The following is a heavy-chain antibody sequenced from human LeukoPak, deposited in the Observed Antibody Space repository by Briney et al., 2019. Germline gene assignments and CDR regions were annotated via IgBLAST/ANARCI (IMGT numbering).Heavy chain of an antibody. CDR2: IYYSGST. J-gene: IGHJ4*02. CDR3: ANRYDILTGFDY. CDR1: GGSISSSSYY. Sequence: SETLSLTCTVSGGSISSSSYYWGWIRQPPGKGLEWIGSIYYSGSTYYNPSLKSRVTISVDTSKNQFSLKLSSVTAADTAVYYCANRYDILTGFDYWGQGTLVTVSS. V-gene: IGHV4-39*07. D-gene: IGHD3-9*01.